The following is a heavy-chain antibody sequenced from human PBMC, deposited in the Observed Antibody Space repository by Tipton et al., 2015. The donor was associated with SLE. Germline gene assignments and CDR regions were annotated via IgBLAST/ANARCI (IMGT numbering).Heavy chain of an antibody. Sequence: TLSLTCTVSGGSIVSNSHYWAWVRRPPGKGLEWMGSVSSTGGAYYNPSLKSRLTTSVDPSKNHFSLNLDSVTAADTAVYYCARGVSFDSWGQGTLVTVSS. J-gene: IGHJ4*02. CDR1: GGSIVSNSHY. V-gene: IGHV4-39*07. CDR2: VSSTGGA. CDR3: ARGVSFDS.